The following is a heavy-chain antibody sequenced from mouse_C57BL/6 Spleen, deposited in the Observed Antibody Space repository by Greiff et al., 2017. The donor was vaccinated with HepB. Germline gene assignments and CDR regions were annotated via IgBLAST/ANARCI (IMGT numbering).Heavy chain of an antibody. CDR1: GYSITSGYY. J-gene: IGHJ2*01. CDR3: ASAWDGFDY. D-gene: IGHD4-1*01. Sequence: EVQLVESGPGLVKPSQSLSLTCSVTGYSITSGYYWNWIRQFPGNKLEWMGYISYDGSNNYNPSLKNRISITRDTSKNQFFLKLNSVTTEDTTTYYCASAWDGFDYWGQGTTLTVSS. CDR2: ISYDGSN. V-gene: IGHV3-6*01.